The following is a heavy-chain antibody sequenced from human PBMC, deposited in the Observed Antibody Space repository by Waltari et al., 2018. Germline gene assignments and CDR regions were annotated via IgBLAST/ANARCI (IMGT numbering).Heavy chain of an antibody. J-gene: IGHJ4*02. D-gene: IGHD6-19*01. CDR1: GXXASTXX. V-gene: IGHV3-66*02. Sequence: VQXXXSGXGLVXPGEXLRXSXXXSGXXASTXXXSXXXPAPXKGXEWVSVIXXXGDVYYADSVRGRFXISRXIFXNXLXLQMSSLKNEDSAVYYCARTXXTSGWPGKFDYWGQGALVSVSS. CDR2: IXXXGDV. CDR3: ARTXXTSGWPGKFDY.